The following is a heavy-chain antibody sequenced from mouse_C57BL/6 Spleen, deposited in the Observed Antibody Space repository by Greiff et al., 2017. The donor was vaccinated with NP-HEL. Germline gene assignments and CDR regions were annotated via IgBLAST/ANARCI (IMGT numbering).Heavy chain of an antibody. CDR2: IVPSDSYT. D-gene: IGHD2-5*01. CDR1: GYTFTSYW. Sequence: QVQLQQPGAELVMPGASVKLSCKASGYTFTSYWMHWVKQRPGQGLEWIGEIVPSDSYTNYNQKFKGKSTLTVDKSSSTAYMQLSSLTSEDSAVYYCARRSNYWYFDVWGTGTTVTVSS. J-gene: IGHJ1*03. CDR3: ARRSNYWYFDV. V-gene: IGHV1-69*01.